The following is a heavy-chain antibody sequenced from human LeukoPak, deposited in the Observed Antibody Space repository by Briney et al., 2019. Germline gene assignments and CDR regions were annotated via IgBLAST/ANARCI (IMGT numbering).Heavy chain of an antibody. V-gene: IGHV3-21*01. J-gene: IGHJ4*02. CDR1: GLTLPSYS. CDR3: ARIQTMIDY. D-gene: IGHD3-22*01. Sequence: PGGSLRLSCAAYGLTLPSYSMNWVRQAPGKGLEWVSSISSSSSYIYYADSVKGRFTISRDNAKNSLYLQMNSLRATDTAVYYCARIQTMIDYWGQGTLVTVSS. CDR2: ISSSSSYI.